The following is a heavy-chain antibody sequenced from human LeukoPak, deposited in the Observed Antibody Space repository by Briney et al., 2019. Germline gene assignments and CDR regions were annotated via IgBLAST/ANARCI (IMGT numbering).Heavy chain of an antibody. CDR1: GFTFSSFE. J-gene: IGHJ3*02. Sequence: PGGSLRLSCTASGFTFSSFEMNWVRQAPGKGLEWVAFVRREASGGTTDYAASVEGRFTISRDDSKGIAYLQMTGLKTEDTAVYYCASPVTAAGTGAFDIWGQGTMVRVSS. D-gene: IGHD6-13*01. V-gene: IGHV3-49*04. CDR3: ASPVTAAGTGAFDI. CDR2: VRREASGGTT.